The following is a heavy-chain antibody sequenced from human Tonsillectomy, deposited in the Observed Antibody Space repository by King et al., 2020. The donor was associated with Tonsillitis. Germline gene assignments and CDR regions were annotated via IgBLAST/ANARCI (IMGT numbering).Heavy chain of an antibody. CDR2: IYYSGST. D-gene: IGHD2-8*01. Sequence: QLQESGPGLVKPSQTLSLTCTVSGGSISSGGYYWSWIRQHPGKGLEWIGYIYYSGSTYYNPSLKSRVTISVETSKNTFSLKLRSVTAADTAVYYCAKMVSIFLHEKFDYWGQGTLVTVSS. V-gene: IGHV4-31*03. J-gene: IGHJ4*02. CDR3: AKMVSIFLHEKFDY. CDR1: GGSISSGGYY.